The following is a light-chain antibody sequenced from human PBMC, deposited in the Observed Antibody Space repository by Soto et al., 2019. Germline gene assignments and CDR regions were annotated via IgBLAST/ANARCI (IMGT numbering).Light chain of an antibody. J-gene: IGLJ1*01. CDR1: TSDVGGYDF. Sequence: QSVLTQPASVSGSPGQSITISCIGTTSDVGGYDFVSWYQQHPGKAPKLIIYGVSSRPSGVSNRFSGSKSGNTASLSISGFQTDDEADYYCISYRSTSALVFGSGTKLTVL. CDR3: ISYRSTSALV. V-gene: IGLV2-14*01. CDR2: GVS.